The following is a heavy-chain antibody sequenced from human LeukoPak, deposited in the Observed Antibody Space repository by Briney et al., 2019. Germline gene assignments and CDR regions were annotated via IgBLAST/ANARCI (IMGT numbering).Heavy chain of an antibody. D-gene: IGHD4-17*01. CDR2: IWYDGSNK. V-gene: IGHV3-33*06. CDR3: AKSIQYGDYVEYFQH. Sequence: SGGSLRLSCTASGFTFGEYVMNWFRQAPGKGLEWVAVIWYDGSNKYYADSVKGRFTISRDNSKNTLYLQMNSLRAEDTAVYYCAKSIQYGDYVEYFQHWGQGTLVTVSS. CDR1: GFTFGEYV. J-gene: IGHJ1*01.